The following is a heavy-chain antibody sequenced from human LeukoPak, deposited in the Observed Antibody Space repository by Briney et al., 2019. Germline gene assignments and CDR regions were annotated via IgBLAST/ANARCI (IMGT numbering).Heavy chain of an antibody. V-gene: IGHV3-33*01. CDR1: GSTFSSYG. J-gene: IGHJ4*02. CDR2: IWYDGSNK. D-gene: IGHD3-10*01. Sequence: GGSLRLSCAASGSTFSSYGMHWVRQAPGKGLEWVAVIWYDGSNKYYADSVKGRFTISRDNSKNTLYLQMNSLRAEDTAVYYCARGGEYYGSGSDYWGQGTLVTVSS. CDR3: ARGGEYYGSGSDY.